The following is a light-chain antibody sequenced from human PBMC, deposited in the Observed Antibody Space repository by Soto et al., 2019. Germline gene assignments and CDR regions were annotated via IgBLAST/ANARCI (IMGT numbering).Light chain of an antibody. V-gene: IGKV3-15*01. CDR1: QSVSSN. Sequence: EIVMTQSPATLSVSPGERATLSCMASQSVSSNLAWYQQKPGQAPRLLIYGASTRATGIPARFSGSGSGTEFTLTISSLQSEDLAVYYCQQYNNWPQKFGQGTKVEIK. CDR2: GAS. J-gene: IGKJ1*01. CDR3: QQYNNWPQK.